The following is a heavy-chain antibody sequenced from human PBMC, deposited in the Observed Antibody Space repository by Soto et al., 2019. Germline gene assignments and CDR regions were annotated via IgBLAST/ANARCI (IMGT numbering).Heavy chain of an antibody. V-gene: IGHV1-69*01. CDR3: ARDGAGDGLDY. CDR2: IMPIFGTV. Sequence: QVQLVQSGAEVKKPGSSVKVSCKASGGTFSSYTVSWVRQAPGQGLEWMGGIMPIFGTVSYAQKFQGRVTITAYESTSTSYMELSRLTSDDTAFYYCARDGAGDGLDYWGQGTLVTVSS. CDR1: GGTFSSYT. D-gene: IGHD7-27*01. J-gene: IGHJ4*02.